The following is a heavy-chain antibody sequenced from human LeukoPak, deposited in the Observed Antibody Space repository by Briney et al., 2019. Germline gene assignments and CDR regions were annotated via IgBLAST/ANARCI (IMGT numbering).Heavy chain of an antibody. CDR1: GFTFSNYG. CDR2: ISYDGNDE. CDR3: ARTDYGDYNY. D-gene: IGHD4-17*01. V-gene: IGHV3-30*03. Sequence: PGGSLRLSCAASGFTFSNYGMHWVRQAPGKGLEWVTTISYDGNDEYYADSVKGRFTISRDNAKNSLYLQMNSLRAEDTAVYYCARTDYGDYNYWGQGTLVTVSS. J-gene: IGHJ4*02.